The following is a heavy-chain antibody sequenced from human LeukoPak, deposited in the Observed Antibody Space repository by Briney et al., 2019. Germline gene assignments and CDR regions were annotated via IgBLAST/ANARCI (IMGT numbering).Heavy chain of an antibody. V-gene: IGHV4-31*03. D-gene: IGHD6-6*01. J-gene: IGHJ4*02. CDR3: ARASSAPGLFDY. CDR1: GGSISSGGYY. CDR2: IYYSGST. Sequence: SETLSLTCTVSGGSISSGGYYLSWIRQHPGKGLEWIGYIYYSGSTYYNPSLKSRVTISVDTSKNQFSLKLSSVTAADTAVYYCARASSAPGLFDYWGQGTLVTVSS.